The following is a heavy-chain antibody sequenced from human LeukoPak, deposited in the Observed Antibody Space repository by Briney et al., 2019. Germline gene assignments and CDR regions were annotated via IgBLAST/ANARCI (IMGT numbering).Heavy chain of an antibody. D-gene: IGHD2-15*01. V-gene: IGHV4-30-4*01. CDR2: IYYSGST. CDR3: ARGLKGDCSGGSCYPHFDY. J-gene: IGHJ4*02. Sequence: SQTLSLTCTVSGGSISSGDYYWSWIRQPPGTGLEWIGYIYYSGSTYYNPSLKSRVTISVDTSKNQFSLKLSSVTAADTAVYYCARGLKGDCSGGSCYPHFDYWGQGTLVTVSS. CDR1: GGSISSGDYY.